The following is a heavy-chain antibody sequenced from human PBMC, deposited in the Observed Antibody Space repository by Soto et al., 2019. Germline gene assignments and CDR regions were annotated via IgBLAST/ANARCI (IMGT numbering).Heavy chain of an antibody. CDR2: IDGSGYT. D-gene: IGHD3-3*01. J-gene: IGHJ4*02. V-gene: IGHV4-31*03. Sequence: SETLSVTCIVYGGSISTGGYYWRWIRQYPGKGLEWLGYIDGSGYTFYNPSLQSRLTLSMDTSKNQFSLKLSSATAPDTAVYFCARKQAGFFYGIDYWGQGTMVTVSS. CDR3: ARKQAGFFYGIDY. CDR1: GGSISTGGYY.